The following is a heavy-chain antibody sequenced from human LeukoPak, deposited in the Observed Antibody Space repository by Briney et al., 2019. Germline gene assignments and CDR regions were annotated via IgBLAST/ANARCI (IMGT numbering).Heavy chain of an antibody. CDR1: GGTFSSYA. CDR2: IIPIFGTA. D-gene: IGHD3-22*01. Sequence: SVKASCKASGGTFSSYAISWVRQAPGQGLEWMGRIIPIFGTANYAQKFQGRVTITTDESTSTAYMELSSLRSEDTAVYYCAIISGYYDSSGYYHTYDYWGQGTLVTVSS. J-gene: IGHJ4*02. V-gene: IGHV1-69*05. CDR3: AIISGYYDSSGYYHTYDY.